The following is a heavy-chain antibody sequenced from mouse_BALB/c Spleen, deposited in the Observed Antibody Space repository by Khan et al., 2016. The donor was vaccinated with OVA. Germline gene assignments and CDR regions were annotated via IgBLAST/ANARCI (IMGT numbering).Heavy chain of an antibody. Sequence: QVQLQQSGAELARPGASVKMSCKASGYTFTSYTIHWVKQRPGQGLEWIGHINPSSGYTKYNQKFKDKATLTADKSSSTAYMQLSSLTSDDSAVYYCARPHEGWGQGTTLAVSS. CDR2: INPSSGYT. V-gene: IGHV1-4*01. CDR1: GYTFTSYT. CDR3: ARPHEG. J-gene: IGHJ2*01.